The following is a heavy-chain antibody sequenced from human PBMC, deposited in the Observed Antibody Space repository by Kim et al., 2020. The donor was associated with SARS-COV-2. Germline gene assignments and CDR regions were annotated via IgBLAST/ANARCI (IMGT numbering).Heavy chain of an antibody. Sequence: GGSLRLSCAASGFTFDDYGMSWVRQAPGKGLEWVSGINWNGGSTGYADSVKGRFTISRDNAKNSLYLQMNSLRAEDTALYYCAREAPYYYDSSGWIHGYYFDYWGQGTLVTVSS. J-gene: IGHJ4*02. V-gene: IGHV3-20*04. CDR2: INWNGGST. CDR3: AREAPYYYDSSGWIHGYYFDY. D-gene: IGHD3-22*01. CDR1: GFTFDDYG.